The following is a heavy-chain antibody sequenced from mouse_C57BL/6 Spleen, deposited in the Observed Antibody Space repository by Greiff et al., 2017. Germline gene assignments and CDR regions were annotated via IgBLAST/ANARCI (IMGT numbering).Heavy chain of an antibody. Sequence: VQLQQSGPVLVKPGASVKMSCKASGYTFTDYYMNWVKQSHGKSLEWIGVINPYNGGTSYNQKFKGKATLTVDKSSSTAYMELNSLTSEDSAVXYCARNGGDYFDYWGQGTTLTVSS. CDR3: ARNGGDYFDY. CDR1: GYTFTDYY. J-gene: IGHJ2*01. V-gene: IGHV1-19*01. CDR2: INPYNGGT.